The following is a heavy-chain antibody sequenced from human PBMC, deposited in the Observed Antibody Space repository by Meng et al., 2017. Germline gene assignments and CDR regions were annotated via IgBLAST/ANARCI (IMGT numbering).Heavy chain of an antibody. J-gene: IGHJ4*02. V-gene: IGHV3-21*01. CDR3: ARASFRDRYCSGGSCATDY. D-gene: IGHD2-15*01. Sequence: GESLKISCAASGFTFSSYSMNWVRQAPGKGLEWVSSISSSSSYIYYADSVKGRFTISRDNAKNSLYLQMNSLRAEDTAVYYCARASFRDRYCSGGSCATDYWGQGTLVT. CDR1: GFTFSSYS. CDR2: ISSSSSYI.